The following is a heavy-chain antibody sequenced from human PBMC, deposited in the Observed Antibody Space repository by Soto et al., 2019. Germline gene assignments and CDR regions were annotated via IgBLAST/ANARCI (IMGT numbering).Heavy chain of an antibody. D-gene: IGHD3-22*01. V-gene: IGHV4-59*01. Sequence: SETLSLTCTASGGSISSYYWSWIRQPPGKGLEWIGYIYYSGSTNYNPSLKSRVTISVDTSKNQFSLKLSSVTAADTAVYYCARVGDYYDSSGYYYNWFDPWGQGTLVTVSS. CDR1: GGSISSYY. CDR2: IYYSGST. CDR3: ARVGDYYDSSGYYYNWFDP. J-gene: IGHJ5*02.